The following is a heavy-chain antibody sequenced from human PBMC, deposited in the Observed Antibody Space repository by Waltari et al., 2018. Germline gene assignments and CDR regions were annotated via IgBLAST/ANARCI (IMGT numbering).Heavy chain of an antibody. J-gene: IGHJ3*02. CDR2: INTYNGVV. CDR1: GYSFSSFG. Sequence: QAQLVQSGVDVKEPGASVKVSCKGIGYSFSSFGVNWVRQAPGQGLAWMAWINTYNGVVKFAEKFRGRVTLTTDTSTTTAYMELGRLKSDDTAIYYCAIEMSTIGDAFDIWGQGTTVIVSS. V-gene: IGHV1-18*01. D-gene: IGHD1-1*01. CDR3: AIEMSTIGDAFDI.